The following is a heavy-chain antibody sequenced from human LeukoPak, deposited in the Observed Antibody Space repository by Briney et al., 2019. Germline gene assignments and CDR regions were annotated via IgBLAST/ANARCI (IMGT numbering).Heavy chain of an antibody. CDR1: GGSINSYY. V-gene: IGHV4-59*01. CDR2: IYYSGST. D-gene: IGHD1-26*01. J-gene: IGHJ6*03. Sequence: PSETLSLTCTVSGGSINSYYWSWIRQPPGKGLEWIGYIYYSGSTNYNPSLKSRVTISVDTSKNQFSLKLSSVTAADTAVYYCARAVPYSGSYYYYMDVWGKGTTVTISS. CDR3: ARAVPYSGSYYYYMDV.